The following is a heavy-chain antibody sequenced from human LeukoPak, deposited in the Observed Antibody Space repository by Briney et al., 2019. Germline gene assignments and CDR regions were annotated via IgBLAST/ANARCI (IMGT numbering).Heavy chain of an antibody. J-gene: IGHJ4*02. V-gene: IGHV4-34*01. D-gene: IGHD2-2*01. Sequence: PSETLSLTCAVYGGSFSGYYWSWIRQPPGKGLEWIGEINHSGSTNYNPSLKSRVTISVDTSKNQFSLKLSSVTAADTAVYYCARAGYCSSTSCRPLHYYGSGSYYYWGQGTLVTVSS. CDR1: GGSFSGYY. CDR2: INHSGST. CDR3: ARAGYCSSTSCRPLHYYGSGSYYY.